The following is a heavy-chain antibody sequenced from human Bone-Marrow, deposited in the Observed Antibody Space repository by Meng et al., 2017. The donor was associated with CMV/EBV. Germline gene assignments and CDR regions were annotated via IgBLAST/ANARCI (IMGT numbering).Heavy chain of an antibody. Sequence: GSLRLSCTVSGGPLSDGDYFWAWIRQPPGKGPEWVASIYYSGKTNYNPSLKSRVTISTDTSKNPFYLKLSSVTAADTAVYYCARDDKYYYGSGPFDYWGQGTLVTVSS. CDR2: IYYSGKT. D-gene: IGHD3-10*01. CDR1: GGPLSDGDYF. CDR3: ARDDKYYYGSGPFDY. V-gene: IGHV4-39*02. J-gene: IGHJ4*02.